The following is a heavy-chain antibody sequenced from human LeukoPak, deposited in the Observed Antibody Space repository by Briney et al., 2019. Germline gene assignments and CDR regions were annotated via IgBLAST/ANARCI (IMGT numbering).Heavy chain of an antibody. CDR2: IIPIFGTA. J-gene: IGHJ4*02. CDR3: ARSCISGLMVVVMYFDY. CDR1: GGTFSSYA. V-gene: IGHV1-69*13. D-gene: IGHD3-22*01. Sequence: SVKVSCKASGGTFSSYAISWVRQAPGQGLEWMGGIIPIFGTANYAQKFQGRVTITADESTSTAYMELSSLRSEDTAVYYCARSCISGLMVVVMYFDYWGQGTLVTVSS.